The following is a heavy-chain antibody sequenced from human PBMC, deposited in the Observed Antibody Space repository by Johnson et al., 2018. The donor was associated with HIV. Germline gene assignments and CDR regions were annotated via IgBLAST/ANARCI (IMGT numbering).Heavy chain of an antibody. CDR3: AKVLRDGFPSASFPCL. CDR1: GFTFSSYA. D-gene: IGHD5-24*01. CDR2: ISYDGSNK. V-gene: IGHV3-30*04. Sequence: QVQLVESGGGVVQPGRSLRLSCAASGFTFSSYAMHWVRQAPGKGLEWVAVISYDGSNKYYADSVKGRFTISRDNSKNTLYLQLNSLRAEDTAVYYCAKVLRDGFPSASFPCLW. J-gene: IGHJ2*01.